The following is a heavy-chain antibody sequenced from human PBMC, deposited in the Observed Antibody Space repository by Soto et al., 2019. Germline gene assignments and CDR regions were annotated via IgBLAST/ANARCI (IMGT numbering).Heavy chain of an antibody. CDR3: ARDVGPVTIFGEALTGYFDF. CDR1: GFTFSSYA. D-gene: IGHD3-3*01. V-gene: IGHV3-7*03. Sequence: PGGSLRLSCAASGFTFSSYAMSWVRQAPGKGLEWLASIKDDGSERYYLDSVKGRFTISRDNAKDSLSLQMNSLRGEDTAFYYCARDVGPVTIFGEALTGYFDFWGPGTLVTVSS. J-gene: IGHJ4*02. CDR2: IKDDGSER.